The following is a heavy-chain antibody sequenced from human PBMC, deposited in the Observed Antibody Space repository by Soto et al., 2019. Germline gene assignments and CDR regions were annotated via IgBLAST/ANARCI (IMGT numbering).Heavy chain of an antibody. Sequence: QVQLVQSGAEVKKPGASVKVSCQTSGYTFTSYYIHWVRQAPGQGLAWMGIINPSGGYTKYSKKFQDRVTMTRDSATNIVYMELSSVTSEDTAVDFCARSRSMGDWSASVTTSAYGMDVWGQGTTVTVSS. V-gene: IGHV1-46*01. D-gene: IGHD3-3*01. CDR2: INPSGGYT. J-gene: IGHJ6*02. CDR1: GYTFTSYY. CDR3: ARSRSMGDWSASVTTSAYGMDV.